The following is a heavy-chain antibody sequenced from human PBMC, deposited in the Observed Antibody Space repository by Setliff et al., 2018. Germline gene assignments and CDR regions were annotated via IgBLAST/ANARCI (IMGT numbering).Heavy chain of an antibody. CDR3: AKIINRWELWDAFDV. V-gene: IGHV1-69*10. Sequence: SVKVSCKASGGTFSSYAISWVRQAPGQGLEWMGGIIPILGIADSVKGRFTISRDNSKNTLYLQMNSLRAEDTAVYYCAKIINRWELWDAFDVWGQGTMVTVSS. J-gene: IGHJ3*01. CDR2: IIPILGIA. CDR1: GGTFSSYA. D-gene: IGHD1-26*01.